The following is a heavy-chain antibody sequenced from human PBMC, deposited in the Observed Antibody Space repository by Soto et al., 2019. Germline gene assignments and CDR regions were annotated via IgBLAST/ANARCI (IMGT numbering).Heavy chain of an antibody. CDR2: ISGSGGSI. CDR3: ARRNPIRYFDC. Sequence: EEQLLESGGGLVESGGSLRLSCAASGFTFRSEAMSWVRQAPGKGLEWVSNISGSGGSINYADSVKGRFTISRDNSRNTLYLHMDSLRVEDAALYYCARRNPIRYFDCWGPGTLVTVSS. D-gene: IGHD3-9*01. V-gene: IGHV3-23*01. J-gene: IGHJ4*02. CDR1: GFTFRSEA.